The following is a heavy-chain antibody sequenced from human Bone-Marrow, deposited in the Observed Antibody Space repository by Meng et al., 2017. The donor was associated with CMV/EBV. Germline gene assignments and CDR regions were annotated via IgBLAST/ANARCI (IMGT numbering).Heavy chain of an antibody. V-gene: IGHV3-30*02. Sequence: GGSLRLSCAASGFTSSSYGMHWVRQAPGKGLEWVAFIRYDGSNKYYADSVKGRFTISRDNSKNTLYLQMNSLRAEDTAVYFCAKSSPGIQLWSPVDYWGQGTLVTVSS. CDR2: IRYDGSNK. CDR1: GFTSSSYG. D-gene: IGHD5-18*01. CDR3: AKSSPGIQLWSPVDY. J-gene: IGHJ4*02.